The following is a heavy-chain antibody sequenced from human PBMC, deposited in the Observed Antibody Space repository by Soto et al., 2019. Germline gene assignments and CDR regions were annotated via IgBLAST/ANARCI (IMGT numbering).Heavy chain of an antibody. CDR1: GGTFSSYA. J-gene: IGHJ6*02. Sequence: QVQLVQSGAEVKKPGSSVKVSCKASGGTFSSYAISWVRQAPGQGLEWMGGIIPIFGTANYAQKFQGRVTITADESTSTAYMELSSLRSEDTAVYYCGRRKVATIVDDYYYGMDVWGQGTTVTVSS. D-gene: IGHD5-12*01. CDR2: IIPIFGTA. CDR3: GRRKVATIVDDYYYGMDV. V-gene: IGHV1-69*12.